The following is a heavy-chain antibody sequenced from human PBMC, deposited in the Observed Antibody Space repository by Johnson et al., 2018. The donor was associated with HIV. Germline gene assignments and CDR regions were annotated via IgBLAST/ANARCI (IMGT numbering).Heavy chain of an antibody. D-gene: IGHD4-17*01. Sequence: VQLVESGGGLIQPGGSLRLSCAASGFTVSSNYMSWVRQAPGKGLEWVSVIYSGGSTYYADSVKGRFTIARDNAKNSLNLQMNSLRDEDTAVYYGARRTVTALFVIWGHGTLVTVSS. CDR2: IYSGGST. CDR1: GFTVSSNY. J-gene: IGHJ3*02. CDR3: ARRTVTALFVI. V-gene: IGHV3-53*01.